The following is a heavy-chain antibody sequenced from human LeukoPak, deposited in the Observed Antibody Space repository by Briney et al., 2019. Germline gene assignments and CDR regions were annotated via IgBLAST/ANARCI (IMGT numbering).Heavy chain of an antibody. CDR1: GYTFTGYY. CDR2: INPNSGGT. V-gene: IGHV1-2*02. Sequence: GASVKVPCRASGYTFTGYYMHWVRQAPGQGLEWMGGINPNSGGTNYAQKFQGRVSMTRDTSISTAYMELSRLRSDDTAVYYCARTVEWNYDSSGYYANWFDPWGQGTLVTVSS. J-gene: IGHJ5*02. CDR3: ARTVEWNYDSSGYYANWFDP. D-gene: IGHD3-22*01.